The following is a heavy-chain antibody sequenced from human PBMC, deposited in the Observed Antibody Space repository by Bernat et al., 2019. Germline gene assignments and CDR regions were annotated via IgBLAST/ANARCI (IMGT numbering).Heavy chain of an antibody. CDR1: GGSISSSSYY. Sequence: QLQLQESGPGLVKPSETLSLTCTVSGGSISSSSYYWGWIRQPPGKGLEWIGSIYYSGSTYYNPSLKSRVTISVDTSKNQFSLKLSSVTAADTAVYYCARCPTGRFLDSSYYYMDVWGKGTTVTVSS. CDR3: ARCPTGRFLDSSYYYMDV. CDR2: IYYSGST. D-gene: IGHD3-3*01. V-gene: IGHV4-39*01. J-gene: IGHJ6*03.